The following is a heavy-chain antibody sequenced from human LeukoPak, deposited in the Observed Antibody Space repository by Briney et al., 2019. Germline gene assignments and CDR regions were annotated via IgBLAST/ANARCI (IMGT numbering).Heavy chain of an antibody. D-gene: IGHD3-22*01. J-gene: IGHJ4*02. CDR3: AKGAGVVVITAVCFDY. CDR2: ISGSGGST. CDR1: GFTSSSYA. Sequence: GGSLRLSCAASGFTSSSYAMSWVRQAPGKGLEWVSAISGSGGSTYYADSVKGRFTISRDNSKNALYLQMNSLRAEDTAVYYCAKGAGVVVITAVCFDYWGQGTLVTVSS. V-gene: IGHV3-23*01.